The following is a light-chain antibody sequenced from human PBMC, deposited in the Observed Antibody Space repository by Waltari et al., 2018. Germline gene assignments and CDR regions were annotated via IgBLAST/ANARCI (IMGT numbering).Light chain of an antibody. V-gene: IGLV2-8*01. Sequence: QSALTQPPSASGSPGQSVTMSCTGTSSDVGGFNYVSWYQPHPGTVPKLKIYEVTERPSGFPHRFSGSKSGNTASLTVSGLQAEDEADYYCSSYAGSNSHVFGTGTRVTVL. CDR1: SSDVGGFNY. J-gene: IGLJ1*01. CDR2: EVT. CDR3: SSYAGSNSHV.